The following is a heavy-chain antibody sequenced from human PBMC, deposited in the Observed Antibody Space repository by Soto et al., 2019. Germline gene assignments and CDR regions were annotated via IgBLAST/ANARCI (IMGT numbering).Heavy chain of an antibody. D-gene: IGHD5-12*01. Sequence: SETLSLTCTVSGGSISSYYWSWIRQPPWKGLEWIGYIYYSGSTNYNPSLKSRVTISVDTSKNQFSLKLSSVTAADTAVYYCARQGYSGYDYLEYFDYWGQGTLVTVXS. CDR1: GGSISSYY. V-gene: IGHV4-59*08. CDR2: IYYSGST. J-gene: IGHJ4*02. CDR3: ARQGYSGYDYLEYFDY.